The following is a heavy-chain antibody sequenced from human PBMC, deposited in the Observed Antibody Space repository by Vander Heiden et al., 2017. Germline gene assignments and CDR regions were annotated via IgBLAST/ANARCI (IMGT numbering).Heavy chain of an antibody. CDR1: GFTFRSYA. J-gene: IGHJ4*02. V-gene: IGHV3-23*01. Sequence: EVQLLESGGGLVQPGGSLRLSSAASGFTFRSYAMSWVRQAPGKGLEWVSAISGSGGSTYYADSVKGRFTISRDNSKNTLYLQMNSLRAEDTAVYYCATHYYDSSGYLYYFDYWGQGTLVTVSS. D-gene: IGHD3-22*01. CDR3: ATHYYDSSGYLYYFDY. CDR2: ISGSGGST.